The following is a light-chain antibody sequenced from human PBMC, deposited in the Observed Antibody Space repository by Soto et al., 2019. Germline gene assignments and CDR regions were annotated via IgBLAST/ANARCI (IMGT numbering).Light chain of an antibody. CDR1: QNINYS. J-gene: IGKJ1*01. CDR2: AVS. Sequence: DIQMTQSPSSLSAFVGDTVTITCRASQNINYSLSWYQQQPGKAPNLLISAVSTLQSGVPSRFSGSGSGTDFTLTISSLQPEDIATYYCQQSYNIPRTFGQGTKVEIK. CDR3: QQSYNIPRT. V-gene: IGKV1-39*01.